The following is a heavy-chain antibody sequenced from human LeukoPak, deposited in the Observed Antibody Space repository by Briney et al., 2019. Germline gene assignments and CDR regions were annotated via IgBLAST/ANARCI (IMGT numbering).Heavy chain of an antibody. J-gene: IGHJ4*02. CDR2: IYYSGST. CDR3: ARAPASYTVDY. D-gene: IGHD2-2*02. CDR1: GGSISSGDYY. Sequence: SRTLSLTCTVSGGSISSGDYYWGWIRQPPGKGLEWIGYIYYSGSTYYNPSLKSRVTISVDTSKNQFSLKLSSVTAADTAVYYCARAPASYTVDYWGQGTLVTVSS. V-gene: IGHV4-30-4*08.